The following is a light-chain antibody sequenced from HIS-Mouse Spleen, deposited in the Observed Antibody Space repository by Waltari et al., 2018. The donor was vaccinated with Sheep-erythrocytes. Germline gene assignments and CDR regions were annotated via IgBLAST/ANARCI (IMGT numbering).Light chain of an antibody. CDR2: AAS. CDR3: QQYYSFPFT. CDR1: QVIRCY. Sequence: AIWMTQSPSLLSASTGDRDTISFRMSQVIRCYLAWYQQKPGKAPDLLIYAASTLQSGVPSRFSGSGSGTDFTLTISCLQSEDFATYYCQQYYSFPFTFGPGTKVDIK. J-gene: IGKJ3*01. V-gene: IGKV1D-8*02.